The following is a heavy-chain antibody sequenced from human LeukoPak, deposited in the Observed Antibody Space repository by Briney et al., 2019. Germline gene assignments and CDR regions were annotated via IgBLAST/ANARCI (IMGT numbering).Heavy chain of an antibody. Sequence: SETLSLTCTVPGGSISSYYWSWIRQPPGKGLEWIGYIYYSGSTNYNPSLKSRVTISVDTSKNQFSLKLSSVTAADTAVYYCARRRVDTAMVTFGFDYWGQGTLVTVSS. CDR2: IYYSGST. J-gene: IGHJ4*02. CDR1: GGSISSYY. D-gene: IGHD5-18*01. CDR3: ARRRVDTAMVTFGFDY. V-gene: IGHV4-59*08.